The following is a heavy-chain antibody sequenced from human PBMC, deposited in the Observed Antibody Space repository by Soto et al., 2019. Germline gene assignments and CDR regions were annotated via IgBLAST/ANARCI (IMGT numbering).Heavy chain of an antibody. CDR1: GGSVSSGDYY. V-gene: IGHV4-30-4*01. CDR3: ARVDSSSGNGVLDY. J-gene: IGHJ4*02. CDR2: IYHSGNT. D-gene: IGHD6-13*01. Sequence: SETLSLTCTVSGGSVSSGDYYWSWIRQPPGKGLEWIGNIYHSGNTYYNPSLKSRVIISVDTSKNQFSLKLTSVTAADTAVYYCARVDSSSGNGVLDYGGGGTLVPVSS.